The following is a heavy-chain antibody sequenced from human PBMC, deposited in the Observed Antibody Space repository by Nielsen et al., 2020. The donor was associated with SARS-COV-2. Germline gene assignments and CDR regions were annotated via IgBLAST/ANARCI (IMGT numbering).Heavy chain of an antibody. J-gene: IGHJ4*02. CDR3: ARDHIDYGDYVSYFDY. D-gene: IGHD4-17*01. CDR1: GFTFSSYS. CDR2: ISSSSYI. Sequence: GESLKISCAASGFTFSSYSMNWVRQAPGKGLEWVSSISSSSYIYYADSVKGRFTISRDNAKHSLYLQMHSRRAEDTAVYYCARDHIDYGDYVSYFDYWGQGTLVTVSS. V-gene: IGHV3-21*01.